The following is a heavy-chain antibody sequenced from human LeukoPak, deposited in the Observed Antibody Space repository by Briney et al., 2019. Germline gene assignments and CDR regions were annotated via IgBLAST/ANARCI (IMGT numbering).Heavy chain of an antibody. Sequence: GGSLRLSCAASGFTFSSYAMSWVRQAPGKGLEWVSAISGSGGSTYYADSVKGRFTISRDNSKNTLYLQMNSLRAEDTAVYYCAKTIWFGEQRYYYYMDVWGKGTTVTISS. D-gene: IGHD3-10*01. CDR1: GFTFSSYA. V-gene: IGHV3-23*01. CDR2: ISGSGGST. J-gene: IGHJ6*03. CDR3: AKTIWFGEQRYYYYMDV.